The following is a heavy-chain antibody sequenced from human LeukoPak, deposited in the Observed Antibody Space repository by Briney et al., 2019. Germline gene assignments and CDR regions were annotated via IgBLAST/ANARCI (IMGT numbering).Heavy chain of an antibody. CDR3: ATASSGLFY. CDR1: GLTFSNAW. D-gene: IGHD3-16*01. CDR2: IKRKTDGETT. Sequence: GESLRLSCAASGLTFSNAWMSWVRQAPWEGLEWVGRIKRKTDGETTEYVAPVKGRFTISRDDSKNTLYLQMNSFKTEDTGVYYCATASSGLFYWGQGTLVTVSS. V-gene: IGHV3-15*01. J-gene: IGHJ4*02.